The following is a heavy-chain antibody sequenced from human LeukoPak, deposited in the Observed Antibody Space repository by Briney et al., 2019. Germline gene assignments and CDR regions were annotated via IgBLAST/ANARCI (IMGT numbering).Heavy chain of an antibody. J-gene: IGHJ4*01. D-gene: IGHD6-13*01. V-gene: IGHV3-66*02. CDR3: VSSTGQQFIPYDY. CDR2: IYGDNAA. CDR1: AINVTTNY. Sequence: RGSLRLSCAASAINVTTNYMTWIRQAPGKGLEWVSLIYGDNAAYYAESVRGRFIISRDSLKNTLFLQMNSLRAEDTAVYYCVSSTGQQFIPYDYWGHGAHVTVSS.